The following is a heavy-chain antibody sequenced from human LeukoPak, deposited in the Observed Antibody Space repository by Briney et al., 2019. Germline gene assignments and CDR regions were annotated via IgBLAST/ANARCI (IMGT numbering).Heavy chain of an antibody. CDR2: ISYSGST. Sequence: GGSLRLSCAASGFTFRNYALSWVRQAPGKGLAWVSCISYSGSTHYTDSVKGRFTISRDNPKNTLYLKMNSLRAEDTAVYYCAKSPGGSGIAYGLDVWGQGTTVTVSS. J-gene: IGHJ6*02. V-gene: IGHV3-23*01. CDR3: AKSPGGSGIAYGLDV. CDR1: GFTFRNYA. D-gene: IGHD6-13*01.